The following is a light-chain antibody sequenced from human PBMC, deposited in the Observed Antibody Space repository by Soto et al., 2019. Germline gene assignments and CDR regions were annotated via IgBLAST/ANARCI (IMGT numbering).Light chain of an antibody. CDR2: GAS. CDR1: QSVSSSY. Sequence: EIVLTQSPGTLSLSPGERATLSCRASQSVSSSYLAWYQQKAGQAPRLLIYGASSRATGITDRFSGSGSGTDFTRTISRLEPEDFAVYYCQQYGSSPYTFGQGTKLEIK. CDR3: QQYGSSPYT. J-gene: IGKJ2*01. V-gene: IGKV3-20*01.